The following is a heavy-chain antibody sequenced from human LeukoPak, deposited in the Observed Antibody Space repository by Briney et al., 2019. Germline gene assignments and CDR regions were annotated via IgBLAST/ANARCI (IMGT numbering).Heavy chain of an antibody. CDR2: INHNGST. CDR1: GVSFSGYY. V-gene: IGHV4-34*01. J-gene: IGHJ4*02. Sequence: SETLSLTCAVYGVSFSGYYWSWIRQPPGKGLEWVGEINHNGSTNYNPAPKSRGTTSLGTSQNQVLLQLSSVTAAEPAVYYCARGLDQTTVVTRRAHFDYWGQGTLVTVSS. D-gene: IGHD4-23*01. CDR3: ARGLDQTTVVTRRAHFDY.